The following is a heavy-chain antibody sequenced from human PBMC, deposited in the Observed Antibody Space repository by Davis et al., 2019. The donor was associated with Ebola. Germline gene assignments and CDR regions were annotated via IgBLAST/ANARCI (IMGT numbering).Heavy chain of an antibody. D-gene: IGHD6-25*01. CDR1: GGSFSGYY. CDR3: ARVPPWYSSAPFGYYYYGMDV. J-gene: IGHJ6*02. CDR2: IYYSGST. V-gene: IGHV4-59*01. Sequence: SQTLSLTCAVYGGSFSGYYWSWIRQHPGKGLEWIGYIYYSGSTYYNPSLKSRVTISVDTSKNQFSLKLSSVTAADTAVYYCARVPPWYSSAPFGYYYYGMDVWGQGTTVTVSS.